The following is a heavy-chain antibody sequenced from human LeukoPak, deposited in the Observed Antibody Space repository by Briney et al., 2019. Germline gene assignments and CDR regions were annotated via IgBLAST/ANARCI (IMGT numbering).Heavy chain of an antibody. V-gene: IGHV3-7*01. CDR2: IDPDGSET. CDR1: GFTFSNFW. Sequence: GGSLRLSCAASGFTFSNFWMSWVRQAPGKGLEWVANIDPDGSETQYVGSVEGRFTAPRGNAKNSLYLQMNSLRAEDTAIYYCARIWYFGDNNWRYFDYWGQGTLVTVSS. J-gene: IGHJ4*02. CDR3: ARIWYFGDNNWRYFDY. D-gene: IGHD1-20*01.